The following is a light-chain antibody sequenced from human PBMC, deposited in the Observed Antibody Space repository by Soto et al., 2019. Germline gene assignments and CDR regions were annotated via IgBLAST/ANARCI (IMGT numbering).Light chain of an antibody. CDR1: SSDVGGYNY. CDR3: SSYTSSSTIYV. V-gene: IGLV2-14*01. CDR2: DVS. J-gene: IGLJ1*01. Sequence: QSALTQPASVSGSPGQSITISCTGTSSDVGGYNYVSWYQQHPGKAPKLMIYDVSNRPSGVSDRFSGSKSGNTASLTISGLQAEDEADYYCSSYTSSSTIYVDRTGTKLTVL.